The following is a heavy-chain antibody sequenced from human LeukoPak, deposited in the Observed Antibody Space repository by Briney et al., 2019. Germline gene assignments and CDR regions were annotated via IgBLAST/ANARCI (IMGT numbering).Heavy chain of an antibody. J-gene: IGHJ4*02. Sequence: GGSLRLSCAASGFTFGSYALSWVRQAPGKGLEWVSAINYSGTETYYLDSVKGRFTISRDNSKKTLYLQMNSLRAEDTAVYYCANQVIRGVQKDYWGQGTRVTVTS. CDR1: GFTFGSYA. D-gene: IGHD3-10*01. CDR2: INYSGTET. CDR3: ANQVIRGVQKDY. V-gene: IGHV3-23*05.